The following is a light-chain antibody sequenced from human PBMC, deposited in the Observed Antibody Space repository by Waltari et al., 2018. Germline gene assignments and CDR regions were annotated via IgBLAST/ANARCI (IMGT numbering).Light chain of an antibody. V-gene: IGLV3-1*01. CDR1: KLWDKY. Sequence: YELTHPPPVPVYPGQTASITRSREKLWDKYVSWYQQEPGQSPVLVIYQDTKRPSGIPELFSGFDPGDTAALTISGTQAMDEADYYCQAWDSSTGVFGGGTKLTVL. CDR2: QDT. J-gene: IGLJ2*01. CDR3: QAWDSSTGV.